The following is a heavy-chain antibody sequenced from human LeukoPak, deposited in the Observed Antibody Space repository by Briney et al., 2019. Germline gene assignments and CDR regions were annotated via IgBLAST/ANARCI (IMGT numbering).Heavy chain of an antibody. V-gene: IGHV5-51*01. CDR3: ASHTMVRGVIGAFDV. CDR2: IYPGDSDT. CDR1: GYSFNTYW. Sequence: GESLKISCKGSGYSFNTYWIGWVRQMPGKGLEWMGIIYPGDSDTRYSQSFQGQVTISVDKTISTAYLQWSSLKASDTAMYYCASHTMVRGVIGAFDVWGQGTMVTVSS. D-gene: IGHD3-10*01. J-gene: IGHJ3*01.